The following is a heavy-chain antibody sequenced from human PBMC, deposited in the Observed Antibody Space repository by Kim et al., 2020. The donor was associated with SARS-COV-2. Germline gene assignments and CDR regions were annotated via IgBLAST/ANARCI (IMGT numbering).Heavy chain of an antibody. CDR3: ARHGGIVVVPADNWFDP. CDR1: GGSISSYY. CDR2: IYYSGST. J-gene: IGHJ5*02. V-gene: IGHV4-59*08. D-gene: IGHD2-2*01. Sequence: SETLSLTCTVSGGSISSYYWSWIRQPPGKGLEWIGYIYYSGSTNYNPSLKSRVTISVDTSKNQFSLKLSSVTAADTAVYYCARHGGIVVVPADNWFDPWGQGTLVTVSS.